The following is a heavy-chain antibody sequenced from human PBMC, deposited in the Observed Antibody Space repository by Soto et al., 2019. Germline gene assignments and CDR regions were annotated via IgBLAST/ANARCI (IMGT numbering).Heavy chain of an antibody. Sequence: QVQLVQSGAEVKRPGSSVKVSCKASGDTFNFYSINWVRQAPGLGLEWMGRVNPIVSMSNYAQKFQGRVTMTADKSTSTAYMELSILRSEDTAIYYCASSYGSGYRAFDSWGQGALVTVSS. D-gene: IGHD3-10*01. CDR1: GDTFNFYS. CDR2: VNPIVSMS. CDR3: ASSYGSGYRAFDS. V-gene: IGHV1-69*02. J-gene: IGHJ4*02.